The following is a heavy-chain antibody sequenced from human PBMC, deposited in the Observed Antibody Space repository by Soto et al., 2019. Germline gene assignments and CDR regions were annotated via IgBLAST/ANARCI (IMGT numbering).Heavy chain of an antibody. CDR1: GGTFSSYA. D-gene: IGHD6-19*01. Sequence: GASVKVSCKASGGTFSSYAISWVRQAPGQGLEWMGGIIPIFGTANYAQKFQGRVTITADESTSTAYMELSSLRSEDTAVYYCARGAGLINRIAVAGKQVWFDPWGQGPLVTVSS. CDR3: ARGAGLINRIAVAGKQVWFDP. J-gene: IGHJ5*02. V-gene: IGHV1-69*13. CDR2: IIPIFGTA.